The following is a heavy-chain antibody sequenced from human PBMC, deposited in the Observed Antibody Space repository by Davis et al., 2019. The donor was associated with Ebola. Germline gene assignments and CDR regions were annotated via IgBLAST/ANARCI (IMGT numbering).Heavy chain of an antibody. CDR1: GYTFTSYY. CDR2: MNPNSGNT. J-gene: IGHJ4*02. Sequence: ASVKVSCKASGYTFTSYYMHWVRQATGQGLEWMGWMNPNSGNTNYAQKLQGRVTMTTDTSTSTAYMELRSLRSDDTAVYYCARVKIGDGYNPYAYWGQGTLVTVSS. D-gene: IGHD5-24*01. CDR3: ARVKIGDGYNPYAY. V-gene: IGHV1-18*04.